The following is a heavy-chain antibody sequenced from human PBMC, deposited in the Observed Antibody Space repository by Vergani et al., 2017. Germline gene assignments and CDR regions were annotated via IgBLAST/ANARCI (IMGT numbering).Heavy chain of an antibody. Sequence: QVQLVESGGGVFQPGRSLRLSCAASGFTFNQYGMHWVRQAPGKGLEWVAVTWYDGNNKQYADSVKGRFTISRDTSKSTMYLQMNSLRDEDTGVYYCARDLRLLYNRFDPWGQGTLVTVSS. CDR1: GFTFNQYG. J-gene: IGHJ5*02. CDR2: TWYDGNNK. V-gene: IGHV3-33*01. CDR3: ARDLRLLYNRFDP. D-gene: IGHD1-14*01.